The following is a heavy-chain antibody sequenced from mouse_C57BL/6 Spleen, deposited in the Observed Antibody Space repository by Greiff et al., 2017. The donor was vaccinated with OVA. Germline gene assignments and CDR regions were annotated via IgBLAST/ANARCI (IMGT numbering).Heavy chain of an antibody. Sequence: VQLKESGPGLVKPSQSLSLTCSVTGYSITSGYYWNWIRQFPGNKLEWMGYISYDGSNNYNPSLKNRISITRDTSKNQFFLKLNSVTTEDTATYYCARDRDYDVGVDYWGQGTTLTVSS. D-gene: IGHD2-4*01. CDR3: ARDRDYDVGVDY. CDR2: ISYDGSN. J-gene: IGHJ2*01. V-gene: IGHV3-6*01. CDR1: GYSITSGYY.